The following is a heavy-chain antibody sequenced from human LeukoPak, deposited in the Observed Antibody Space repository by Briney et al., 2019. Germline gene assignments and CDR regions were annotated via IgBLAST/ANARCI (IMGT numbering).Heavy chain of an antibody. V-gene: IGHV4-39*01. CDR2: IYYSGST. CDR1: GGSISSSSYY. J-gene: IGHJ4*02. Sequence: SETLSPTCTVAGGSISSSSYYWGWIRQPPWKGLEWIGSIYYSGSTCYNPSLKSRVTISVDTSKNQFSLKLSSVTAADTAVYYCARQLGYCSSTSCYADKVDYWGQGTLVTVSS. D-gene: IGHD2-2*01. CDR3: ARQLGYCSSTSCYADKVDY.